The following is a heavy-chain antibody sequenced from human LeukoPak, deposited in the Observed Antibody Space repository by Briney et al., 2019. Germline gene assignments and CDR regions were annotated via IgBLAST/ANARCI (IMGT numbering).Heavy chain of an antibody. CDR1: GFTFSSYA. V-gene: IGHV3-30*02. D-gene: IGHD6-19*01. Sequence: PGRSLRLSCAASGFTFSSYAMHWVRQAPGKGLEWVAFIRYDGSNKYYADSVKGRFTISRDNSKNTLYLQMNSLRAEDTAVYYCAKDKARAVAGTLAGIDYWGQGTLVTVSS. J-gene: IGHJ4*02. CDR3: AKDKARAVAGTLAGIDY. CDR2: IRYDGSNK.